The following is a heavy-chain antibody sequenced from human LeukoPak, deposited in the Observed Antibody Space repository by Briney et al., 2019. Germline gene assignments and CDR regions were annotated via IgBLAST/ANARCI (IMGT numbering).Heavy chain of an antibody. Sequence: GGSLRLSCAASGFTFYDYAMQWVGQAPGEGREWVSGISRKGGSIDYADSVKGRFTISRDNDKNSLYMQMNSLRAEDTALYYCARGAVAGTQKDAFDLWGQGTMVTVSS. V-gene: IGHV3-9*01. J-gene: IGHJ3*01. CDR2: ISRKGGSI. CDR3: ARGAVAGTQKDAFDL. D-gene: IGHD6-19*01. CDR1: GFTFYDYA.